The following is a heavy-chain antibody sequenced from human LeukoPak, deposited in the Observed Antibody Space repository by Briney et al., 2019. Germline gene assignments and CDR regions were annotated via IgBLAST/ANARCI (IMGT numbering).Heavy chain of an antibody. J-gene: IGHJ4*02. CDR2: IYYSGST. CDR1: GGSISSSSYY. D-gene: IGHD3-22*01. V-gene: IGHV4-39*01. CDR3: ASRALGPYYYDSSGYYSYFFDY. Sequence: PSETLSLTCTVSGGSISSSSYYWGWIRQPPGKGPEWIGSIYYSGSTYYNPSLKSRVTISVDTSKNQFSLKLSSVTAADTAVYYCASRALGPYYYDSSGYYSYFFDYWGQGTLVTVSS.